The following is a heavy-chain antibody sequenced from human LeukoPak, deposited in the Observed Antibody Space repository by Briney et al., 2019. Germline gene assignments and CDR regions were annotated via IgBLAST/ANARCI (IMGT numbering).Heavy chain of an antibody. D-gene: IGHD1-20*01. CDR1: GYSISSGYY. CDR3: ARSYNWHDVGIFGFDP. V-gene: IGHV4-38-2*02. CDR2: IYQSGST. Sequence: SETLSLTCTVSGYSISSGYYWGWIRQPPGKGLEWIGSIYQSGSTYYNPSLKSRVTISGDTSKNQFSLKLSSVTAADTAVYYCARSYNWHDVGIFGFDPWGQGTLVTVSS. J-gene: IGHJ5*02.